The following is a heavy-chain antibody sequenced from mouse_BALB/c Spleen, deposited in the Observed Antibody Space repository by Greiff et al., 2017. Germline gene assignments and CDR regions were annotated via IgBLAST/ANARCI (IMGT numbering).Heavy chain of an antibody. J-gene: IGHJ2*01. Sequence: QVPLQQSGPGLVQPSPSLSITCPVSGFSLSSSGVHWVRQSPGTGLEWLGVIWSGGSTDYNAAFISRLSIRKDNSKSQVFFKMNSLPADDTAIYYCARSYDGYFDYWGQGTTLTVSS. D-gene: IGHD2-3*01. CDR3: ARSYDGYFDY. CDR2: IWSGGST. V-gene: IGHV2-4-1*01. CDR1: GFSLSSSG.